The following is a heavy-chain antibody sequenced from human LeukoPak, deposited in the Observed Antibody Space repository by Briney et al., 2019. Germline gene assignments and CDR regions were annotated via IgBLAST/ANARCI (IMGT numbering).Heavy chain of an antibody. CDR1: GFTFSSYS. V-gene: IGHV3-21*01. CDR3: ARESSGSLGLDDY. J-gene: IGHJ4*02. D-gene: IGHD3-3*01. Sequence: PGGSLRLSCAASGFTFSSYSMNWVRQAPGKGLEWVSSISSSSSYIYYADSVKGRFTTSRDNAKNSLYLQMNSLRAEDTAVYYCARESSGSLGLDDYWGQGTLVTVSP. CDR2: ISSSSSYI.